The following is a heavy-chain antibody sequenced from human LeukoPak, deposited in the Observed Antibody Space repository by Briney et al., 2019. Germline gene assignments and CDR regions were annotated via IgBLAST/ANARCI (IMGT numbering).Heavy chain of an antibody. CDR1: GFTFSTYP. CDR3: ARVRSYDSGVYYYDY. Sequence: PGGSLRLSCVASGFTFSTYPMHWVRQAPGKGLEYVSAISSNGGDTYYTNSVKGRFTISRDNAKSTLYLQMGSLRAEDMAVYYCARVRSYDSGVYYYDYWGQGTLVTVSS. J-gene: IGHJ4*02. D-gene: IGHD3-22*01. CDR2: ISSNGGDT. V-gene: IGHV3-64*01.